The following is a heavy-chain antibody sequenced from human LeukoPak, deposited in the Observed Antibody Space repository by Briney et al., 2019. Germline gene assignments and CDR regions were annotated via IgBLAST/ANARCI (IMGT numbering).Heavy chain of an antibody. J-gene: IGHJ1*01. CDR2: IYTSGST. Sequence: SETLSLTCTVSGGSISSYYWSWIRQPAGKGLEWIGRIYTSGSTNYNPSLKSRVTMSVDTSKNQFSLKLNSVTAADTAVYYCARLKYHYDSSGYRAEYFQHWGQGTLVTVSS. D-gene: IGHD3-22*01. V-gene: IGHV4-4*07. CDR3: ARLKYHYDSSGYRAEYFQH. CDR1: GGSISSYY.